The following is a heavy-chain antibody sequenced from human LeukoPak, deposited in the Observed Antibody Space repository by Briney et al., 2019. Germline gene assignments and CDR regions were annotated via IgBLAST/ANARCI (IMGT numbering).Heavy chain of an antibody. CDR3: TRDLSPAHF. CDR2: VSGDGSST. D-gene: IGHD2/OR15-2a*01. Sequence: GGSLRLSCTTSGFTFSTYWMHWVRQAPGKGLVWVSRVSGDGSSTVYADSVKGRFTISRDNAKNTLHLQMNSLRAEDTAVYYCTRDLSPAHFWGQGTLVTVSS. V-gene: IGHV3-74*01. J-gene: IGHJ4*02. CDR1: GFTFSTYW.